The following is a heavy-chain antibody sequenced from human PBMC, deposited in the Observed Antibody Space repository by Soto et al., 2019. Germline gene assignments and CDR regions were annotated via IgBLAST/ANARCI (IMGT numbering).Heavy chain of an antibody. CDR1: GFTFSSYG. Sequence: GGSLRLSCAASGFTFSSYGMHWVRQAPGKGLEWVAVIWYDGSNKYYADSVKGRFTISRDNSKNTLYLQMNSLRAEDTAVYYCARSSIAARRRVGSLDYWGQGTLVTVSS. CDR2: IWYDGSNK. J-gene: IGHJ4*02. D-gene: IGHD6-6*01. V-gene: IGHV3-33*01. CDR3: ARSSIAARRRVGSLDY.